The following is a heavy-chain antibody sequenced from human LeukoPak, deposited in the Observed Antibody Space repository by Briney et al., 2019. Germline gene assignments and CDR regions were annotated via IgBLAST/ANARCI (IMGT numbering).Heavy chain of an antibody. CDR2: IIPIFGTA. D-gene: IGHD3-3*01. J-gene: IGHJ4*02. Sequence: ASVKVSCKASGGTFSSYANSWVRQAPGQGLEWMGGIIPIFGTANYAQKFQGRVTITADESTSTAYMELSSLRSEDTAVYYCASFYTYYDFWSGQTPHDYWGQGTLVTVSS. V-gene: IGHV1-69*13. CDR1: GGTFSSYA. CDR3: ASFYTYYDFWSGQTPHDY.